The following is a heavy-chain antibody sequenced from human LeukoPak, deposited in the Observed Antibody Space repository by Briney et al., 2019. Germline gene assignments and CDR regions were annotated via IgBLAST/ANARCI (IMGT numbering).Heavy chain of an antibody. CDR2: IWYDGSNK. J-gene: IGHJ4*02. Sequence: RGCLRLSCAASGFSFSNYDMHWVRQAPGKGLEWVAVIWYDGSNKYYADSVKGRFTISRDNSKNTLYLQMNSLRVEDTAVYYCYSMIVLGIRVINDYWGQGTLVTVSS. V-gene: IGHV3-33*01. CDR3: YSMIVLGIRVINDY. D-gene: IGHD3-22*01. CDR1: GFSFSNYD.